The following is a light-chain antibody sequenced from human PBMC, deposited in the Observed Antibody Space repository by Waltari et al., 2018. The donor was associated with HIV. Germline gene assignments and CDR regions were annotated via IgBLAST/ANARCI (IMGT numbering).Light chain of an antibody. CDR1: QSVTSNY. V-gene: IGKV3-20*01. CDR2: GAS. CDR3: QQYGTSQWT. Sequence: EIELTQSPGTLSLSPGERAALSCRASQSVTSNYLAWYQQKPGRAPRLLISGASNRASGIPDRFSGSGAGTDFTLTISRLEPEDFAVYYCQQYGTSQWTFGRGTKVEI. J-gene: IGKJ1*01.